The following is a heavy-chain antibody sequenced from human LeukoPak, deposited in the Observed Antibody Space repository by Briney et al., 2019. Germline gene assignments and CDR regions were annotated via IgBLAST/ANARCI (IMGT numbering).Heavy chain of an antibody. CDR1: GFTFTSYA. CDR3: AKDGCSGGSCFSHFDY. D-gene: IGHD2-15*01. CDR2: FSGSGGRI. J-gene: IGHJ4*02. V-gene: IGHV3-23*01. Sequence: GGSLRLSCVASGFTFTSYAMNWVSQAPGKVLEWVSGFSGSGGRIYYANSVKGRFTISRDNSKNMVYLQMNSLRDEDTAVYFCAKDGCSGGSCFSHFDYWGQGTLVTVSS.